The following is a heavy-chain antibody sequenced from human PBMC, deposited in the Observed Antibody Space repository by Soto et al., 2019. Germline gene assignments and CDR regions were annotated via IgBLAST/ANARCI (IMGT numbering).Heavy chain of an antibody. Sequence: SETLSLTCTVSGGSISSYYWSWIRQPPGKGLEWIGYIYYSGSTNYNPSLKSRVTISVDTSKNQFSLKLSSVTAADTAVYYCARSDSGTLYYFDYWGQGTLVTVSS. D-gene: IGHD1-26*01. CDR2: IYYSGST. CDR1: GGSISSYY. J-gene: IGHJ4*02. V-gene: IGHV4-59*01. CDR3: ARSDSGTLYYFDY.